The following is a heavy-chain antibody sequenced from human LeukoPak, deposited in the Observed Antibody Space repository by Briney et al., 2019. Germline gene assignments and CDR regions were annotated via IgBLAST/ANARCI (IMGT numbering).Heavy chain of an antibody. V-gene: IGHV3-48*03. CDR3: ARDGDYYGPGSSFDY. CDR2: ISSSGSTI. Sequence: PGGSLRLSCAASGFTFSSYEMNWVRQAPGKGLEWVSYISSSGSTIYYADSVKGRFTISRDNAKNSLYLQMNSLRAEDTAVYYCARDGDYYGPGSSFDYWGQGTLVTVSS. J-gene: IGHJ4*02. D-gene: IGHD3-10*01. CDR1: GFTFSSYE.